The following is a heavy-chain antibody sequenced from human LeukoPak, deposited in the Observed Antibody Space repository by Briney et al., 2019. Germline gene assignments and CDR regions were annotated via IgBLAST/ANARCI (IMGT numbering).Heavy chain of an antibody. CDR1: GFTFSSYA. V-gene: IGHV3-7*01. CDR3: AREEGGKLGIDYYFDY. D-gene: IGHD7-27*01. CDR2: IKQDGSEK. J-gene: IGHJ4*02. Sequence: GGSLRLSCAASGFTFSSYAMHWVRQAPGKGLEWVANIKQDGSEKYYVDSVKGRFTISRDNAKNSLYLQMNSLRAEDTAVYYCAREEGGKLGIDYYFDYWGQGILVTVSS.